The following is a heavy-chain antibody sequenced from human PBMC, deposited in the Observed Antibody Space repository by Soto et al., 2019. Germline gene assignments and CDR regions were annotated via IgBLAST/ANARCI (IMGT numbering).Heavy chain of an antibody. J-gene: IGHJ6*02. Sequence: SGPTLVNPTQTLTLTCTFSGFSLSTSGMCVSWIRQPPGKALEWLARIDWDDDKYYSTSLKTRLTISKDTSKNQVVLTMTNMDPVDTATYYCARLSGFYSVRLVPVYYGMDVWGQGTTVTVSS. CDR3: ARLSGFYSVRLVPVYYGMDV. CDR1: GFSLSTSGMC. D-gene: IGHD1-26*01. CDR2: IDWDDDK. V-gene: IGHV2-70*11.